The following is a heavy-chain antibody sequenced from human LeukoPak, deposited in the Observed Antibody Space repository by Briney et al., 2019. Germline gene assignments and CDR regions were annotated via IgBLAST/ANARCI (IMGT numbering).Heavy chain of an antibody. V-gene: IGHV3-21*01. Sequence: GGSLRLSCAASGFTFSSYSMNWVRQAPGKGLEWVSSISSSSSYIYYADSVKGRFTISRDNAKNSLYPQMNSLRAEDTAVYYCARTPSYYYDSSGYYYFPFDYWGQGTLVTVSS. D-gene: IGHD3-22*01. CDR2: ISSSSSYI. CDR3: ARTPSYYYDSSGYYYFPFDY. CDR1: GFTFSSYS. J-gene: IGHJ4*02.